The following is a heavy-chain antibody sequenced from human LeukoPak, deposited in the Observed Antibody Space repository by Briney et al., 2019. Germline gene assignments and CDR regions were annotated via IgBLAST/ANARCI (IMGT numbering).Heavy chain of an antibody. Sequence: ASVKVSCKASGYTFTSYDISWVRQATGQGLEWMGWMNPSSGNTGYAQKFQGRVTITRNTSISTAYMELSSLRSEDTAVYYCARGGHYYGSGSYNFDYWGQGTLVTVSS. CDR3: ARGGHYYGSGSYNFDY. D-gene: IGHD3-10*01. CDR2: MNPSSGNT. CDR1: GYTFTSYD. V-gene: IGHV1-8*03. J-gene: IGHJ4*02.